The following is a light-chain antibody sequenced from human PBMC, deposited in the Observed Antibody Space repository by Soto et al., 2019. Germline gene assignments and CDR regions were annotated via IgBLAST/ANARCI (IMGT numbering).Light chain of an antibody. CDR1: ESVSSN. J-gene: IGKJ4*01. CDR2: GAS. V-gene: IGKV3-20*01. Sequence: EVVMTQSPATLSVSPGERATLSCRASESVSSNLAWYQQKPGQAPRLLIYGASSRATGIPDRSSGSGSGTDFTLTISRLEPEDFAVYYCQQYGSSPPLTFGGGTKVDI. CDR3: QQYGSSPPLT.